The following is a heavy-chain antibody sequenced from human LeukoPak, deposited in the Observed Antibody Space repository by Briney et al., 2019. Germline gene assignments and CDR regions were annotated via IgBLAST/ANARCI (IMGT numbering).Heavy chain of an antibody. CDR2: IYTSGGT. CDR1: GGSISSSSYY. Sequence: PSETLSLTCTVSGGSISSSSYYWGWIRQPPGKGLEWIGRIYTSGGTDYNPSLKSRVTMSVDTSKNHFSLKLTSVTAADTAMYYCARENRDYDGSGYYYRYWGRGTLVTVSS. D-gene: IGHD3-22*01. CDR3: ARENRDYDGSGYYYRY. V-gene: IGHV4-39*07. J-gene: IGHJ4*02.